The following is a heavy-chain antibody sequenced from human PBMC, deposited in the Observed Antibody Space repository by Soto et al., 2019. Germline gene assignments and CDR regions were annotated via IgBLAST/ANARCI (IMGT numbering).Heavy chain of an antibody. CDR3: ARDNYDFWSGTNYYGMDV. J-gene: IGHJ6*02. V-gene: IGHV4-38-2*02. CDR2: IYQNGST. Sequence: SETLSLTCAVSGYSISSGYYWGWIRQPPGKGLEWIGSIYQNGSTYYNPSLKSRVTISVDTSKNQFSLKLSSVTAADTAVYYCARDNYDFWSGTNYYGMDVWGQGTTVTVSS. CDR1: GYSISSGYY. D-gene: IGHD3-3*01.